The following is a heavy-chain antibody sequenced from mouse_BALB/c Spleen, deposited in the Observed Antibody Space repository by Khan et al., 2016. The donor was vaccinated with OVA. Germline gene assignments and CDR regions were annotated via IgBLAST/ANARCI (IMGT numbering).Heavy chain of an antibody. D-gene: IGHD1-1*01. CDR3: ARLAYYYDSEGFAY. J-gene: IGHJ3*01. Sequence: EVMLVESGGDLVKPEGSLKLSCAASGFTFSTYGMSWVRQTPDKRLEWVATISSGGSYPYYPDSVQGRFTIPRDNAKNTLYLQIRRLKSKDTAMLYCARLAYYYDSEGFAYWGQGTLVTVSA. CDR2: ISSGGSYP. CDR1: GFTFSTYG. V-gene: IGHV5-6*01.